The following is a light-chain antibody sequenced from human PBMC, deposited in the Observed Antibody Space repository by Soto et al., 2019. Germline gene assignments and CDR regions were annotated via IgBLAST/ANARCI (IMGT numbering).Light chain of an antibody. J-gene: IGKJ1*01. Sequence: IQMTQSPSSLSALVGDRVTIACRASQGIRKELAWYQQKPGEAPKLLIYASSNLQNGVPSRFRGSGSGTDFTLTISSLQPEDFATYYCLQDSTYPRTFGQGTKVEI. CDR3: LQDSTYPRT. V-gene: IGKV1-6*01. CDR2: ASS. CDR1: QGIRKE.